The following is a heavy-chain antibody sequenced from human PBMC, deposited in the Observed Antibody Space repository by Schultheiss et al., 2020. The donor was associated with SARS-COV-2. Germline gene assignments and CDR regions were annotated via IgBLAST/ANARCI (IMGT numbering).Heavy chain of an antibody. V-gene: IGHV4-59*01. CDR1: GSSITGFF. Sequence: SETLSLTCSVSGSSITGFFWTWIRQPPGKGLDPIGNIYFTGITKYNPSLKSRVTISIDTSKNQFSLKLGSVTAADTAVNFCARATRVESLFSVRGGSFDFWGRGALVTVSS. D-gene: IGHD5-24*01. CDR2: IYFTGIT. J-gene: IGHJ4*02. CDR3: ARATRVESLFSVRGGSFDF.